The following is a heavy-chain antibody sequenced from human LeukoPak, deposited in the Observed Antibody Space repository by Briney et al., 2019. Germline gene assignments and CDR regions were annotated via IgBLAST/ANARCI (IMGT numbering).Heavy chain of an antibody. Sequence: QAGGSLRLSCAASGFTFSSYGMHWVRQAPGKGLEWVAVIWYDGSNKYYADSVKGRFTISRDNSKNTLYLQMNSLRAEDTAVYYCARAPGQQLRGYYFDYWGQGTLVTVSS. D-gene: IGHD6-13*01. V-gene: IGHV3-33*01. J-gene: IGHJ4*02. CDR2: IWYDGSNK. CDR1: GFTFSSYG. CDR3: ARAPGQQLRGYYFDY.